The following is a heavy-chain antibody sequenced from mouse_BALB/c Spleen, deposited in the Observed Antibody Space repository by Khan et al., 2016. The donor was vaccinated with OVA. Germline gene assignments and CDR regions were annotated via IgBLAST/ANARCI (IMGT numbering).Heavy chain of an antibody. D-gene: IGHD1-1*01. CDR3: ARIKKIVATYFDY. CDR1: GYTFTSYW. Sequence: QLQQPGAELVKAGASVKMSCKASGYTFTSYWMHWVKQRLGQGLEWFAETNPTNGRTYYNEKCKSKATLTVDKSSSTAYMLLSGPTFEDSAVYYCARIKKIVATYFDYWGQGTTLTVSS. CDR2: TNPTNGRT. V-gene: IGHV1S81*02. J-gene: IGHJ2*01.